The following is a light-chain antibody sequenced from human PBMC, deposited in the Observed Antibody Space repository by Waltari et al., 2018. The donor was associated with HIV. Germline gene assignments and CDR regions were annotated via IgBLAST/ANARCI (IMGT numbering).Light chain of an antibody. CDR1: QSLVYHDGNSY. Sequence: EVVMTKSPLSLPVILGKPASISCRSSQSLVYHDGNSYLNWFHQRPGQSPRRLIYKVSNRDSGVPDRFSGSGSGTDFTLKISRVEAEDVGVYYCMQGTHWPLTFGGGTKVEIK. CDR2: KVS. J-gene: IGKJ4*01. V-gene: IGKV2-30*01. CDR3: MQGTHWPLT.